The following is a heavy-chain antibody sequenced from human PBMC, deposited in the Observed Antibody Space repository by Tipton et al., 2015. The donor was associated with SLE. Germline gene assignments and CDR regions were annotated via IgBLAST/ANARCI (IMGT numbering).Heavy chain of an antibody. CDR3: ARAPRTDYFDY. J-gene: IGHJ4*02. CDR2: IKQDGSEK. Sequence: SLRLSCAASGFTFSSYWVSWVRQAPGKGLEWVANIKQDGSEKYYVDSVKGRFTISRDNAKNSLYLQMNSLRAEDTAVYYCARAPRTDYFDYWGQGTLVTVSS. CDR1: GFTFSSYW. V-gene: IGHV3-7*01.